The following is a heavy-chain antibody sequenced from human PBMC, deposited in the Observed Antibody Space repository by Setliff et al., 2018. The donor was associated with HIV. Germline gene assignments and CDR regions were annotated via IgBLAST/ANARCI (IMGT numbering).Heavy chain of an antibody. J-gene: IGHJ3*02. V-gene: IGHV5-51*01. CDR2: IYPGDSDT. D-gene: IGHD3-22*01. CDR1: GYDFTDYW. CDR3: AKSLGTVPPDSRLAFDI. Sequence: GESLKISCKGSGYDFTDYWIGWVRQMPGKGPEWMGIIYPGDSDTRYSPSFRGQVTISVDNSKNTLYLQMNSLRAEDTAVYYCAKSLGTVPPDSRLAFDIWGQGTMVTVSS.